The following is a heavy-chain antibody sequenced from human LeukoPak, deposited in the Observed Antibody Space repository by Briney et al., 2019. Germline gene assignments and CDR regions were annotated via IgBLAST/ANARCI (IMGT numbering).Heavy chain of an antibody. D-gene: IGHD2-2*01. CDR2: ISSSGSTI. CDR1: GFTFSSYE. Sequence: GGSLRLSCAASGFTFSSYEMNWVRQAPGKGLEWVSYISSSGSTIYYADSVKGRFTISRDNSKNKLFLQISSLRPEDTAVYYCARGRCSSTSCLIDSWGQGTLVTVSS. J-gene: IGHJ4*02. CDR3: ARGRCSSTSCLIDS. V-gene: IGHV3-48*03.